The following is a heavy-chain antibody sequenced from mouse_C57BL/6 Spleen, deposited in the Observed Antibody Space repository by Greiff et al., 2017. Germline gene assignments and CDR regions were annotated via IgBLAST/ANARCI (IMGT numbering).Heavy chain of an antibody. V-gene: IGHV14-1*01. CDR2: IDPEDGDT. D-gene: IGHD1-1*01. Sequence: EVKLMESGAELVRPGASVKLSCTASGFNIKDYYMHWVKQRPEQGLEWIGRIDPEDGDTEYAPKFQGKATMTADTSSNTAYLQLSSLTSEDTAVYYCTTGIPITTVVATDYWGQGTTLTVSS. J-gene: IGHJ2*01. CDR3: TTGIPITTVVATDY. CDR1: GFNIKDYY.